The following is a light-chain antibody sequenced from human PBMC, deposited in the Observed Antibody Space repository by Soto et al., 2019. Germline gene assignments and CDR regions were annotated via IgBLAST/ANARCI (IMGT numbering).Light chain of an antibody. V-gene: IGKV1-5*03. CDR1: QSVSFW. CDR3: QQYNTYWT. CDR2: KAS. J-gene: IGKJ1*01. Sequence: DIQITQSPSTLPAAIGDRVTITCRASQSVSFWLAWYQQKPGQAPKLLIYKASNLESGVPSRFSGRGFGTEFTLTISSLQPDDFATYYCQQYNTYWTFGQGTKVDIK.